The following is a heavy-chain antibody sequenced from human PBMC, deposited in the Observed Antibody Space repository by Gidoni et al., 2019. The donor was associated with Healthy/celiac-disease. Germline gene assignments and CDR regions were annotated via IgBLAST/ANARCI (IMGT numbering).Heavy chain of an antibody. J-gene: IGHJ3*02. CDR2: IYYSGST. D-gene: IGHD6-19*01. V-gene: IGHV4-59*08. CDR1: GGSISSYY. Sequence: QVQLQESGPGLVKPSETLSLTCPVSGGSISSYYWSWIRQPPGKGLEWIGYIYYSGSTNDNPSRKSRVTISVDTSKNQFSRKLSSVTAADTAVYYCAKAVAGEAFDIWGQGTMVTVSS. CDR3: AKAVAGEAFDI.